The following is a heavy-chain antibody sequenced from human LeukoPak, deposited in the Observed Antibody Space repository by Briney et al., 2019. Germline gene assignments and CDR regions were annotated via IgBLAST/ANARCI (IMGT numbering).Heavy chain of an antibody. Sequence: ASVKVSCKASGYTFTGYYMHWVRQAPGQGLEWMGRINPNSGGTNYAQKFQGRVTMTRDTSISTAYMELSRLRSDDTAVYYCARDLVVVAATPTPDYWGQGTLVTVSS. CDR2: INPNSGGT. CDR1: GYTFTGYY. V-gene: IGHV1-2*06. CDR3: ARDLVVVAATPTPDY. D-gene: IGHD2-15*01. J-gene: IGHJ4*02.